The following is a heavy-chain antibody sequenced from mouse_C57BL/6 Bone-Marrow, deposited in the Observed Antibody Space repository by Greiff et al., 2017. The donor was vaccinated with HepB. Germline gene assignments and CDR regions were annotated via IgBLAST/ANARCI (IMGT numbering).Heavy chain of an antibody. Sequence: DVKLVESGGGLVQPGGSLKLSCAASGFTFSDYYMYWVRQTPEKRLEWVAYISNGGGSTYYPDTVKGRFTISRDNAKNTLYLQMSRLKSEDTAMYYCARRTVLYYAMDYWGQGTSVTVSS. CDR3: ARRTVLYYAMDY. CDR1: GFTFSDYY. J-gene: IGHJ4*01. CDR2: ISNGGGST. V-gene: IGHV5-12*01.